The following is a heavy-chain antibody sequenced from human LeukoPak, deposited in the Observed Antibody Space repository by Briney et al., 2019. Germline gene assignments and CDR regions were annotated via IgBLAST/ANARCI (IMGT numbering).Heavy chain of an antibody. CDR2: INTNTGNP. D-gene: IGHD2-2*01. J-gene: IGHJ4*02. Sequence: ASVKVSCKASGYTFTSYAMNWVRQAPGQGLEWMGWINTNTGNPTHAQGFTGRFVFSLDTSVSTAYLQISSLKAEDTAVYYCARLLGPYCSSTSCSPSGDYWGQGTLVTVSS. CDR1: GYTFTSYA. V-gene: IGHV7-4-1*02. CDR3: ARLLGPYCSSTSCSPSGDY.